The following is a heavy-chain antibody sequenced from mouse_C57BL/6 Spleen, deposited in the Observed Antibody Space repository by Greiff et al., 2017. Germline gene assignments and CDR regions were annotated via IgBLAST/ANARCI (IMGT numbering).Heavy chain of an antibody. Sequence: QVQLQQSGAELVKPGASVKLSCKASGYTFTSYAINWVEQRPGQGLEWIGRIYPYDGSTKYNEKFKGKATLTVDKSSSTAYLELNSLTSEDSAVYFCARRVSLYALDYGGQGTSVTVSS. V-gene: IGHV1-85*01. CDR1: GYTFTSYA. CDR3: ARRVSLYALDY. J-gene: IGHJ4*01. CDR2: IYPYDGST. D-gene: IGHD2-12*01.